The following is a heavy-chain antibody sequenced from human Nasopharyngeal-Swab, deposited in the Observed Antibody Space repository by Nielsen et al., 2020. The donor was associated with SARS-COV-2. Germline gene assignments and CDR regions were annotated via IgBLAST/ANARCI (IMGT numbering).Heavy chain of an antibody. Sequence: GGSLRLSCAASGFTFSDYWMSWVRQAPGKGLEWVALIKQDGGEKYCVDSVKGRFTISRDNAKNSLYLQMNSLRAEDTAVYYCARAATMVRGVIIGRYYYYMDVWGKGTTVTVSS. CDR2: IKQDGGEK. CDR3: ARAATMVRGVIIGRYYYYMDV. J-gene: IGHJ6*03. D-gene: IGHD3-10*01. V-gene: IGHV3-7*01. CDR1: GFTFSDYW.